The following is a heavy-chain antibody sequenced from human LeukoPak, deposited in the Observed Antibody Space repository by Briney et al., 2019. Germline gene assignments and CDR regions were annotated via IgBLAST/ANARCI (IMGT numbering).Heavy chain of an antibody. CDR2: IYKGGST. Sequence: TGGSLRLSCAASGITVTDSYMSWVRLAPGKGLEWVSVIYKGGSTYYADSVKGRFTISRDNSKNTLYLQMNSLRAEDTALYYCARENWGAFDYWGQGILVIVSS. CDR3: ARENWGAFDY. V-gene: IGHV3-66*01. CDR1: GITVTDSY. J-gene: IGHJ4*02. D-gene: IGHD7-27*01.